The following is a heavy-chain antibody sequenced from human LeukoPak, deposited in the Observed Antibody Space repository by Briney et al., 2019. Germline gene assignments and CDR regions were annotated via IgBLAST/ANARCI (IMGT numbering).Heavy chain of an antibody. CDR2: ISGSDDGT. CDR3: ARDQLGAVLYFDY. CDR1: GFTFSTYA. Sequence: GGSLRLSCAASGFTFSTYAMSWVRQIPGKGLEWVSAISGSDDGTYYADSVKGRFTISRDNSKNTLYLQINSLRVEDTAVYYCARDQLGAVLYFDYWGQGALVTVSS. V-gene: IGHV3-23*01. D-gene: IGHD1-1*01. J-gene: IGHJ4*02.